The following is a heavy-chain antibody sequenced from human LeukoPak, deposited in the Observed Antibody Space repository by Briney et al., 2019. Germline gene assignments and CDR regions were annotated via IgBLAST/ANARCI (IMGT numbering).Heavy chain of an antibody. CDR3: ARDDDAQGD. CDR1: Y. CDR2: INHSGST. D-gene: IGHD1-1*01. J-gene: IGHJ4*02. Sequence: YRSWIRXXPXKGLEWIGEINHSGSTNYNPSLKSRVTISVDTSKNQFSLKLSSVTAADTAVYYCARDDDAQGDWGQGTLVTVSS. V-gene: IGHV4-34*01.